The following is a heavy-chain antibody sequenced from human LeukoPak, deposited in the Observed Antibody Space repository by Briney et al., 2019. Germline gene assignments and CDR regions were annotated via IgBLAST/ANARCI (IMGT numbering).Heavy chain of an antibody. CDR1: GYTFTSYA. V-gene: IGHV1-3*01. D-gene: IGHD3-3*01. CDR3: ARERLDDLYYYYGMDV. CDR2: INAGNGNT. J-gene: IGHJ6*02. Sequence: ASVKVSCKASGYTFTSYAMHWVRQAPGQRLEWMGWINAGNGNTKYSQKFQGRVTITRDTSASTAYMELSSLRSEDTAVYSCARERLDDLYYYYGMDVWGQGTTVTVSS.